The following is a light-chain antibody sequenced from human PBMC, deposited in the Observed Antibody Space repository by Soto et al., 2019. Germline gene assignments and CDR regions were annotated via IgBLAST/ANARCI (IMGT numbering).Light chain of an antibody. CDR1: QSVSRY. J-gene: IGKJ4*01. Sequence: EIVLTQSPATLSLSRGERATLSCRASQSVSRYLAWYQQKPGQAPRFLIYDASNRATGIPARFSGSGSGTDFTLTISSLEPEDFAVYYCQQRSNWPLTFGGGTKVEIK. V-gene: IGKV3-11*01. CDR2: DAS. CDR3: QQRSNWPLT.